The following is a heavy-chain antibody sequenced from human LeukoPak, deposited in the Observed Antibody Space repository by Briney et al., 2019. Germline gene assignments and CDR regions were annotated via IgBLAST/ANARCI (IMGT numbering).Heavy chain of an antibody. CDR1: GGTFSSYA. CDR2: IIPIFGTA. CDR3: ARAGPSPQEKYSSSCCFWFDP. V-gene: IGHV1-69*13. J-gene: IGHJ5*02. Sequence: GASVKVSCKASGGTFSSYAISWVRQAPGQGLEWMGGIIPIFGTANYAQKFQGRVTITADESTSTAYMELSSLRSEDTAVYYCARAGPSPQEKYSSSCCFWFDPWGQGTLVTVSS. D-gene: IGHD6-13*01.